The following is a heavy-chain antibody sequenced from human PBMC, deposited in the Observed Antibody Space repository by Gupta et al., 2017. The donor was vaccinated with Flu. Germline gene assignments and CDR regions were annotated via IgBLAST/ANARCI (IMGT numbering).Heavy chain of an antibody. V-gene: IGHV1-69*01. CDR1: GGTFSSYA. CDR3: ARKPVPADPRFNYYGMDV. D-gene: IGHD2-2*01. CDR2: IIPIFGTA. J-gene: IGHJ6*02. Sequence: QVQLVQSGAEVKKPGSSVKVSCKASGGTFSSYAIRWVRQAPGQGLEWMGGIIPIFGTANYAQKFQGRVTITADESTSTAYMERSSLRSEDTAVYYCARKPVPADPRFNYYGMDVWGQGTTVTVSS.